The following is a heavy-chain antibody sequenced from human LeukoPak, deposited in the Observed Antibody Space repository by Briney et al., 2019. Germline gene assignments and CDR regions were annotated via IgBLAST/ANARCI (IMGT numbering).Heavy chain of an antibody. CDR3: ARGVGYGGTYLDY. Sequence: SETLSLTCTVSGGSISSYYWSWIRQPPGKGLEWIGYIYYSGSTNYNPSLKSRVTISVDTSKNQFSLKLSSVTAADTAVYYCARGVGYGGTYLDYWGQGTLVTVSS. D-gene: IGHD3-10*01. CDR2: IYYSGST. V-gene: IGHV4-59*01. J-gene: IGHJ4*02. CDR1: GGSISSYY.